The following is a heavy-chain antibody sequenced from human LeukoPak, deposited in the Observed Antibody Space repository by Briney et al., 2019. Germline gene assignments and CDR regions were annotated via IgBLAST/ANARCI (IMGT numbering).Heavy chain of an antibody. CDR2: ISGSGGST. CDR1: GFTFSSYG. CDR3: AKGRYYNILTGYYVRRGLDY. J-gene: IGHJ4*02. D-gene: IGHD3-9*01. Sequence: PGGSLRLSCAASGFTFSSYGMSWGRQAPGKGLEWVSAISGSGGSTYYADSVKGGVTISRDNSKNTLYLQMNSLRAEDTAPYYCAKGRYYNILTGYYVRRGLDYWGQGTLVTVSS. V-gene: IGHV3-23*01.